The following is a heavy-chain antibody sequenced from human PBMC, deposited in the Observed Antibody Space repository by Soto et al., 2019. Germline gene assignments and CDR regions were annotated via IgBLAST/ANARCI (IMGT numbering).Heavy chain of an antibody. V-gene: IGHV3-33*01. CDR3: ARDPQGVRYYFDY. CDR1: GFTFSNYG. Sequence: QVQLVESGGGVVQPGRSLRLSCAASGFTFSNYGMHWVRQAPGKGLEWVAVIWYDGNNKYYVESVKGRFTISRDNSKNTLYLQMNSLRAEDTAVYYCARDPQGVRYYFDYWGQGTLVTVSS. J-gene: IGHJ4*02. CDR2: IWYDGNNK. D-gene: IGHD2-21*01.